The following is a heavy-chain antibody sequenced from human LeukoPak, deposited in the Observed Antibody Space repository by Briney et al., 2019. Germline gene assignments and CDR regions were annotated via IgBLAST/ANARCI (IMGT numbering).Heavy chain of an antibody. V-gene: IGHV3-7*04. CDR2: TKQDGTES. Sequence: PGVSLRLSCAASGFTFSTSWMGWVRQVPGKGLEWVANTKQDGTESQYVDTVKGRFTISRDNTKNSLFLQMNSLTTEDTAVYYCARGHGSNWGQGVLVAVSS. CDR1: GFTFSTSW. J-gene: IGHJ4*02. CDR3: ARGHGSN.